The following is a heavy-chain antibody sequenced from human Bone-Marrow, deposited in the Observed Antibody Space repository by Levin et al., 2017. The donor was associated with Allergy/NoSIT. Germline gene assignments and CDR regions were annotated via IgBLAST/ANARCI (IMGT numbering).Heavy chain of an antibody. D-gene: IGHD3-22*01. CDR2: ISAGGNYI. Sequence: GESLKISCAASGILFSSYDMNWVRQAPGKGLEWVSSISAGGNYIYYADSVKGRFTISRDNAKNSLFLQMNSLRAEDTAGYYCASWAMYHYDRSAFHYFYYAMDVWGQGTTVTVSS. J-gene: IGHJ6*02. CDR1: GILFSSYD. CDR3: ASWAMYHYDRSAFHYFYYAMDV. V-gene: IGHV3-21*01.